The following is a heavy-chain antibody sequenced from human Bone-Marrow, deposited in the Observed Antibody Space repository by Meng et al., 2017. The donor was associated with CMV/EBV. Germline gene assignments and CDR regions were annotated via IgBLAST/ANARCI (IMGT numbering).Heavy chain of an antibody. CDR3: TKDVPYSGGALDY. Sequence: GESLKISCAASGFTFSGSAMHWVRQSSGKGLEWVGRIRSKANSYATAYAASVKGRFTISRDDSKNTAYLQMNSLKTEDTAVYYCTKDVPYSGGALDYWGPGTLVTVSS. CDR1: GFTFSGSA. J-gene: IGHJ4*02. D-gene: IGHD3-10*01. CDR2: IRSKANSYAT. V-gene: IGHV3-73*01.